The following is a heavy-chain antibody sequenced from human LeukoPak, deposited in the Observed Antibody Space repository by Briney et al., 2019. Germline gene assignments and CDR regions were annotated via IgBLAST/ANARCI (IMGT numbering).Heavy chain of an antibody. D-gene: IGHD3-3*01. CDR1: GFTFSNAW. Sequence: GGSLRLSCAASGFTFSNAWMSGVRQAPGKGLEWVGRIKSKTDGGTTDYAAPVKGRFTISRDDSKNTLYLQMNSLKTEDTAVYYCTTEPRITIFGVVIIKGLFFDYWGQGTLVTVSS. CDR2: IKSKTDGGTT. V-gene: IGHV3-15*01. J-gene: IGHJ4*02. CDR3: TTEPRITIFGVVIIKGLFFDY.